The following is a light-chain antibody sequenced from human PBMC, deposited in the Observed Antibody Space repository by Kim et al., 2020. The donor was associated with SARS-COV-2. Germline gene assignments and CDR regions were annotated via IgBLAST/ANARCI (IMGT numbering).Light chain of an antibody. V-gene: IGLV8-61*01. Sequence: QTVVTQEPSFSVSPGGTVTLTCGLSSGSVSSSYYPRWYQQTPCQAPRTLIYNTNTRSSGVPDRFSGSILGNKAALTITGAQADDESDYYCVLYMGSDIWVFGGGTQLTVL. J-gene: IGLJ3*02. CDR2: NTN. CDR1: SGSVSSSYY. CDR3: VLYMGSDIWV.